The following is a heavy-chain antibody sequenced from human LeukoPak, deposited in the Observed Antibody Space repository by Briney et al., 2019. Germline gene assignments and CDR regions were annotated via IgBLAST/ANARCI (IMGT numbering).Heavy chain of an antibody. CDR2: IKQDGSEK. Sequence: GGSLRLSCAASGFTFSNYWMSWVRQAPGKGLEWVANIKQDGSEKYYVDPVKGRFTISRDNAKNSLYLQMNSLRAEDTAVYYCARERIMVYAISAYMDVWGKGTTVTVSS. CDR3: ARERIMVYAISAYMDV. D-gene: IGHD2-8*01. J-gene: IGHJ6*03. CDR1: GFTFSNYW. V-gene: IGHV3-7*01.